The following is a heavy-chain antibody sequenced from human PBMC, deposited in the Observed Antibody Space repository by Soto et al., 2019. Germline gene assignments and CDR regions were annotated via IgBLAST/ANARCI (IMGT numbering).Heavy chain of an antibody. CDR1: GCSIISYY. D-gene: IGHD2-21*02. J-gene: IGHJ4*02. CDR2: IYYSAST. CDR3: ARHLPYCGGDCYSLDY. V-gene: IGHV4-59*08. Sequence: SETLSLTCTVSGCSIISYYWSWIRQPPGKGLEWIGYIYYSASTNYSPSLKSRVTISVDTSKNQFSLNLSSVTAADTAVYYCARHLPYCGGDCYSLDYWGQGTLVTVS.